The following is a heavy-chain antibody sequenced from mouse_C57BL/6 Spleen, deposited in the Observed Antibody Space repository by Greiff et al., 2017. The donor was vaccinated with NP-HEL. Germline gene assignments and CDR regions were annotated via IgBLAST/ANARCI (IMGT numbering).Heavy chain of an antibody. Sequence: QVQLQQSGPELVKPGASVKISCKASGYAFSSSWMNWVKQRPGKGLEWIGRIYPGDGDTNYNGKFKGKATLTADKSSSTAYMQLSSLTSEDSAVYFCARCPITTVVAKDYAMDYWGQGTSVTVSS. CDR1: GYAFSSSW. J-gene: IGHJ4*01. CDR3: ARCPITTVVAKDYAMDY. CDR2: IYPGDGDT. V-gene: IGHV1-82*01. D-gene: IGHD1-1*01.